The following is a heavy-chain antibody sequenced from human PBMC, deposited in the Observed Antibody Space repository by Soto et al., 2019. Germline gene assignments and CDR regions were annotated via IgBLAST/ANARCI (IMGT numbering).Heavy chain of an antibody. Sequence: EVQLLESGGGLVQPGGSLRLSCAASGFTFSSYAMSWVRQAPGKGLGWVPAISGSGGSTYYADSVKGRFTISGDNSMHTLYMQMNSLRADDTAVYYCAKASGWFGEFDYWCQGTLVTVSS. V-gene: IGHV3-23*01. D-gene: IGHD3-10*01. CDR1: GFTFSSYA. J-gene: IGHJ4*02. CDR3: AKASGWFGEFDY. CDR2: ISGSGGST.